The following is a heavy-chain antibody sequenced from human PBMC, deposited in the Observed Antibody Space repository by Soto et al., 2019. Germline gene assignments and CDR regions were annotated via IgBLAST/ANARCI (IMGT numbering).Heavy chain of an antibody. CDR1: GYSFTSYW. D-gene: IGHD3-3*01. CDR2: IDPSDSYT. CDR3: ARRSDFWSGSDAFDI. V-gene: IGHV5-10-1*01. Sequence: PGESLKISCKGSGYSFTSYWISWVRQMPGKGLEWMGRIDPSDSYTNYSPSFQGHVTISAVKSISTAYLQWSSLKASDTAMYYCARRSDFWSGSDAFDIWGQGTMVTVSS. J-gene: IGHJ3*02.